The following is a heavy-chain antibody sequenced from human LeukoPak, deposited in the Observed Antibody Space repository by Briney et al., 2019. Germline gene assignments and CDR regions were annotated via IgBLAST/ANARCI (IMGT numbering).Heavy chain of an antibody. CDR2: IYSGGST. D-gene: IGHD3-9*01. CDR3: AREKVPYYDILTGYQDGYYFDY. CDR1: GFTVSSNY. V-gene: IGHV3-53*01. Sequence: GGSLRLSCAASGFTVSSNYMSWVRQAPGKGLEWVSVIYSGGSTYYADSVKGRFTISRDNSKNTLYLQMNGLRAEDTAVYYCAREKVPYYDILTGYQDGYYFDYWGQGTLVTVSS. J-gene: IGHJ4*02.